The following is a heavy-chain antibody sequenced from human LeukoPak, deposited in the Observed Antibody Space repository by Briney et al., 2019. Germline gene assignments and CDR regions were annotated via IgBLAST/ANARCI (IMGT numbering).Heavy chain of an antibody. CDR2: INSDGSST. CDR1: GFIFSSHW. J-gene: IGHJ4*02. CDR3: ARGRWIYSSSWYDFDN. Sequence: GGSLRLSCAASGFIFSSHWMHWVRQAPGKGLVWVSCINSDGSSTNYADSVKGRFTISRDNAKNTLFLQMNSLGAEDTAVYYCARGRWIYSSSWYDFDNWGQGTLVTVSS. V-gene: IGHV3-74*01. D-gene: IGHD6-13*01.